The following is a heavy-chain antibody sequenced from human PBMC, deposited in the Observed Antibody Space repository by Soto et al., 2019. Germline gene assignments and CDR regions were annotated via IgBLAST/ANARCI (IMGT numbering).Heavy chain of an antibody. J-gene: IGHJ4*02. CDR2: ISAYNGNT. CDR3: ARDGGIGSSRYLFAFDY. V-gene: IGHV1-18*01. CDR1: GYTFTSYG. D-gene: IGHD6-13*01. Sequence: ASVKVSCKASGYTFTSYGISWVRQAPGQGLEWMGWISAYNGNTNYAQKLQGRVTMTTDTSTSTAYMELRSLRSDDTAVYYCARDGGIGSSRYLFAFDYWGQGTLVTVSS.